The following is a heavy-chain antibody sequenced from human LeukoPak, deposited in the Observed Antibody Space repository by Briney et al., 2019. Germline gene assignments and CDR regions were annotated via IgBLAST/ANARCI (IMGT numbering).Heavy chain of an antibody. Sequence: ASAKVSCKVSGYTLTELSMHWVRQAPGKGLEWMGGFDPEDGETIYAQKFQGRVTMTEDTSTDTAYMELSSLRSEDTAVYYCATTGLGSGWTYYFDYWGQGTLVTVSS. CDR3: ATTGLGSGWTYYFDY. CDR1: GYTLTELS. J-gene: IGHJ4*02. CDR2: FDPEDGET. D-gene: IGHD6-19*01. V-gene: IGHV1-24*01.